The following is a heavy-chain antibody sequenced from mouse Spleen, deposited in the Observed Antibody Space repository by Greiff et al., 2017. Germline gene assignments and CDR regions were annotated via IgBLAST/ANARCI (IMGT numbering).Heavy chain of an antibody. CDR2: IYPGDGDT. CDR3: ARSGFTTETYFDY. V-gene: IGHV1-82*01. D-gene: IGHD1-1*01. CDR1: GYAFSSSW. J-gene: IGHJ2*01. Sequence: QVQLQQSGPELVKPGASVKISCKASGYAFSSSWMNWVKQRPGKGLEWIGRIYPGDGDTNYNGKFKGKATLTADKSSSTAYMQLSSLTSEDSEVYFCARSGFTTETYFDYWGQGTTLTVSS.